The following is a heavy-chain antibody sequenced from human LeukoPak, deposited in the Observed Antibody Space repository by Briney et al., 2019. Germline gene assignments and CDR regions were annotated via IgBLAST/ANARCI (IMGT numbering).Heavy chain of an antibody. V-gene: IGHV1-2*02. J-gene: IGHJ4*02. Sequence: ASVKVSCKGSGNTFSGSYVHWVRQAPDQGLEWMGWIDPNSAGTNTNYAQKFQDRVTFTRDASVSAAYMELSRLTTDDTAVYYCASQHWPDKFVDFWGQGTLVTVSS. CDR3: ASQHWPDKFVDF. CDR1: GNTFSGSY. CDR2: IDPNSAGTNT. D-gene: IGHD1-1*01.